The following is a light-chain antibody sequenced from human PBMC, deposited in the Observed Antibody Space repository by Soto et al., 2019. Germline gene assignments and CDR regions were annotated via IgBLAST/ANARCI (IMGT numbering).Light chain of an antibody. CDR2: AAS. CDR1: QGISSY. V-gene: IGKV1-8*01. CDR3: QQYYSYPAT. Sequence: AIRMTQSPSSFSASTGDRVTITCRASQGISSYLAWYQQKPGKAPKLLIYAASTLQSGVPSRFSGSGSGTDFALTNSCLQSEDFATYYCQQYYSYPATFGQGTKLEIK. J-gene: IGKJ2*01.